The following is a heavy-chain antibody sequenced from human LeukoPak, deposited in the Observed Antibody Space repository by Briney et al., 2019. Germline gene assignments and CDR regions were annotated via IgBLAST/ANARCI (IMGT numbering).Heavy chain of an antibody. Sequence: PSETLSLTCAVYGGSFSDSYWSWIRQPPGKGLEWIGEINQSGSTNFKSSLKSRVTISVDTSKNQFSLKLSSVTAADTAVYFCARGSRYCSSISCYKYYYAMDVWGQGTTVTVSS. D-gene: IGHD2-2*02. V-gene: IGHV4-34*01. CDR3: ARGSRYCSSISCYKYYYAMDV. J-gene: IGHJ6*02. CDR2: INQSGST. CDR1: GGSFSDSY.